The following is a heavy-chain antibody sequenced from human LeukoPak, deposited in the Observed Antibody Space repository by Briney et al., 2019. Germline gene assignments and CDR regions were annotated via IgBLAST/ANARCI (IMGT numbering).Heavy chain of an antibody. J-gene: IGHJ4*02. CDR1: GFTFSSYG. CDR3: AKTYYYDSSGYYFDY. Sequence: GGSLRLSCAASGFTFSSYGMHWVRQAPGKGLEWVAVISYDGSNKYYADSVKGRFTISRDNSKNTLYLQMNSLRAEDTAVYYCAKTYYYDSSGYYFDYWSQGTLVTVSS. CDR2: ISYDGSNK. V-gene: IGHV3-30*18. D-gene: IGHD3-22*01.